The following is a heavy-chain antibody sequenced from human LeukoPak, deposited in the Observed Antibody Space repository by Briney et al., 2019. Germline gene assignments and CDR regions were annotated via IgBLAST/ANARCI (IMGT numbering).Heavy chain of an antibody. CDR1: GYTFTGYY. CDR3: ARGSSSNNWFDP. CDR2: INPNSGDT. J-gene: IGHJ5*02. Sequence: ASVKVSCKASGYTFTGYYMHWVRQAPGQGLEWMGWINPNSGDTNYAQKFQGRVTMTRDTSISTAYMELSRLRSDDTAVYYCARGSSSNNWFDPWGQGTLVTVSS. D-gene: IGHD6-13*01. V-gene: IGHV1-2*02.